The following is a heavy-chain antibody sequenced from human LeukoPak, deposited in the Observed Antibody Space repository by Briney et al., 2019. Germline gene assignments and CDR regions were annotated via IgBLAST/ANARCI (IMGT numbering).Heavy chain of an antibody. CDR1: GSTFTGYY. CDR2: INPNSGGT. J-gene: IGHJ6*03. V-gene: IGHV1-2*02. CDR3: ACTPRTPNRYYYYMDV. D-gene: IGHD1-14*01. Sequence: ASVKVSCKASGSTFTGYYMHWVRQAPGQGLEWMGWINPNSGGTNYAQKFQGRVTMTRDTSISTAYMELSRLRSDDTAVYYCACTPRTPNRYYYYMDVWGKGTTVTISS.